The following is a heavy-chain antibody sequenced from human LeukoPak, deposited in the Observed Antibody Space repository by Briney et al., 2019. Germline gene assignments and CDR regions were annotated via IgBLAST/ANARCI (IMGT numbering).Heavy chain of an antibody. D-gene: IGHD2-15*01. Sequence: GESLKISCKGYGYSFSDYWIGWVRQMPGKGLEGMGIIFPGDSDTKYSPPFQGQVTISVDKSLSAAYLQWTSLRASDTAIYYCARHGLGGCSGGRCFTSFHYYGMDVWGQGTTVTVSS. J-gene: IGHJ6*02. CDR3: ARHGLGGCSGGRCFTSFHYYGMDV. V-gene: IGHV5-51*01. CDR2: IFPGDSDT. CDR1: GYSFSDYW.